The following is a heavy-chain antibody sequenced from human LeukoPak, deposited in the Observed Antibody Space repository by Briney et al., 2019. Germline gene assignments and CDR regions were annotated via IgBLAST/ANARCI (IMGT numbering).Heavy chain of an antibody. CDR1: GFTVSSNY. CDR3: ARADSSSWPLDY. CDR2: IYSGGST. J-gene: IGHJ4*02. D-gene: IGHD6-13*01. V-gene: IGHV3-66*01. Sequence: PGGSQRLSCAASGFTVSSNYMSWVRQAPGKGLEWVSVIYSGGSTYYADSVKGRFTISRDNSKNTLYLQMNSLRAEDTAVYYCARADSSSWPLDYWGQGTLVTVSS.